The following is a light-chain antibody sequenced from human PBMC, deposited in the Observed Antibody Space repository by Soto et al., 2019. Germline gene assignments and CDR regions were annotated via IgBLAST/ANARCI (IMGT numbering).Light chain of an antibody. CDR3: QQYNILST. V-gene: IGKV1-5*01. Sequence: IHMTHSPSTLSASVVDRVTITFLSIQSIRYWVALYQHKPGKAPNLLIYDASTLESGVPTRFSGSGSGTEFTLTISSLHPDDFATYYCQQYNILSTFGQGTKVDIK. CDR2: DAS. J-gene: IGKJ1*01. CDR1: QSIRYW.